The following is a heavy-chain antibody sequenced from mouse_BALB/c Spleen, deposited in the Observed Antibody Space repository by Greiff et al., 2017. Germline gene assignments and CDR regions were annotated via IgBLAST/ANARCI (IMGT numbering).Heavy chain of an antibody. J-gene: IGHJ3*01. CDR3: ARGGNPWFAY. CDR2: IYPGNVNT. CDR1: GYTFTSYY. Sequence: QVQLQQSGPELVKPGASVRISCKASGYTFTSYYIHWVKQRPGQGLEWIGWIYPGNVNTKYNEKFKGKATLTADKSSSTAYMQLSSLTSEDSAVYFCARGGNPWFAYWGQGTLVTVSA. V-gene: IGHV1S56*01.